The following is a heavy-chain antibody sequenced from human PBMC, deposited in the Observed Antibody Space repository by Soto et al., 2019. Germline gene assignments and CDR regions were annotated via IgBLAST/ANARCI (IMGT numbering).Heavy chain of an antibody. CDR3: ASPSGYDRFDY. CDR2: IYYSGST. J-gene: IGHJ4*02. CDR1: GGSISSSSYY. V-gene: IGHV4-39*01. Sequence: SETLSLTCTVSGGSISSSSYYWGWIRQPPGKGLEWIGSIYYSGSTYYNPSLKSRVTISVDTSKNQFSLKLSSVTAADTAVYYCASPSGYDRFDYWGQGTLVTVSS. D-gene: IGHD5-12*01.